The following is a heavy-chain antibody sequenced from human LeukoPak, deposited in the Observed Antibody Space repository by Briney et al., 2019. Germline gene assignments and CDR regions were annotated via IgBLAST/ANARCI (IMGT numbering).Heavy chain of an antibody. J-gene: IGHJ5*02. CDR3: ASRNRDGYNHFWFDP. CDR2: IFTGGTT. D-gene: IGHD5-24*01. Sequence: GGSLRLSCVGSGFTVSSNYMSWVRQAPGKGLEWVSVIFTGGTTYYADSVKGRFTISRDNSKNTLYLQMNSLRVEETAVYYCASRNRDGYNHFWFDPWGQGTLVTVSS. V-gene: IGHV3-66*02. CDR1: GFTVSSNY.